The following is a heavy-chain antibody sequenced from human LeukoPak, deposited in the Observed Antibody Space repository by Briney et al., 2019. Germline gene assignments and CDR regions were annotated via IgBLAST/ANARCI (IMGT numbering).Heavy chain of an antibody. D-gene: IGHD5-12*01. V-gene: IGHV1-2*02. J-gene: IGHJ4*02. CDR1: GYTFTGYY. Sequence: VSVKVSCKASGYTFTGYYMHWVRQAPGQGLEWMGWINPNSGGTNYAQKFQGRVTMTRDTSISTAYMELSRLRSDDTAVYYCARARTTSGYGLFGYWGQGTLVTVSS. CDR3: ARARTTSGYGLFGY. CDR2: INPNSGGT.